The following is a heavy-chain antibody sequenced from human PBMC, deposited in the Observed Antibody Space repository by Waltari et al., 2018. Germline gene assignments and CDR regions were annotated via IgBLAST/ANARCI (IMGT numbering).Heavy chain of an antibody. D-gene: IGHD6-13*01. CDR3: AGDPSAAAGGRAAAGRFDY. J-gene: IGHJ4*02. Sequence: QVPLVESGGGVVQPGRSLRLSCAASGFTFSRFALAWVRPAPGKGLEWVTVMSYDGSEKCYADSVKGRFTISRDNSKNTLYLQMDSLTTEDTAVYFCAGDPSAAAGGRAAAGRFDYWGQGTLVTVSS. CDR1: GFTFSRFA. V-gene: IGHV3-30*04. CDR2: MSYDGSEK.